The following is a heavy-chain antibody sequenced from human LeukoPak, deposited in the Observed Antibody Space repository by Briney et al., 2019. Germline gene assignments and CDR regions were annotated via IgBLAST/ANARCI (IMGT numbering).Heavy chain of an antibody. CDR1: GGSIKNGDNY. Sequence: SETLSLTCTVSGGSIKNGDNYWSWIRQPPGKGLEWIGYIYYSGSTHYNPSLKSRVTMSVDTSKNQFSLKLSSVTAADTAVYYCARGYSSSKYGMDVWGQGTTVTVSS. CDR3: ARGYSSSKYGMDV. V-gene: IGHV4-30-4*02. D-gene: IGHD6-13*01. CDR2: IYYSGST. J-gene: IGHJ6*02.